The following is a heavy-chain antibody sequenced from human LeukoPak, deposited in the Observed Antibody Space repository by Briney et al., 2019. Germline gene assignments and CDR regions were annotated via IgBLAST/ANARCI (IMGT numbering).Heavy chain of an antibody. CDR1: GYTFTSYD. V-gene: IGHV1-2*02. CDR3: ARDRGPPNIAAAPFGY. J-gene: IGHJ4*02. D-gene: IGHD6-13*01. Sequence: ASVKVSCKASGYTFTSYDINWVRQAPGQGLEWMGWINPNSGGTNYAQKFQGRVTMTRDTSISTAYMELSRLRSDDTAVYYCARDRGPPNIAAAPFGYWGQGTLVTVSS. CDR2: INPNSGGT.